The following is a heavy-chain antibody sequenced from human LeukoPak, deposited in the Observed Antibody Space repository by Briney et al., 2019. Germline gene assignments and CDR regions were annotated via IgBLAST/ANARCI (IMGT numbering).Heavy chain of an antibody. CDR3: AKDSPSIYHGADYYYGMDV. J-gene: IGHJ6*02. Sequence: GGSLRLSCAASGFTFNNYAMGWVRQAPGKGLEWVSAISVSGASTYYADSVKGRFTISRDNSKNTLYLQMNSLRAEDTAVYYCAKDSPSIYHGADYYYGMDVWGQGTTVTVSS. D-gene: IGHD2-2*01. CDR2: ISVSGAST. CDR1: GFTFNNYA. V-gene: IGHV3-23*01.